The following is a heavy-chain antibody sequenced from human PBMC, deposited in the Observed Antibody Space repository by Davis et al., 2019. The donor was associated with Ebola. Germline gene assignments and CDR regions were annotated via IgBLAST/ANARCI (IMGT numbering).Heavy chain of an antibody. D-gene: IGHD6-6*01. V-gene: IGHV4-34*01. Sequence: MPSETLSLTCAVYGGSFSGYYWGWIRQPPGKGLEWIGSIYYSGSTYYNPSLKSRVTISVDTSKNQFSLKLSSVTAADTAVYYCARGPRRVYSSSSRNWFDPWGQGTLVTVSS. J-gene: IGHJ5*02. CDR1: GGSFSGYY. CDR2: IYYSGST. CDR3: ARGPRRVYSSSSRNWFDP.